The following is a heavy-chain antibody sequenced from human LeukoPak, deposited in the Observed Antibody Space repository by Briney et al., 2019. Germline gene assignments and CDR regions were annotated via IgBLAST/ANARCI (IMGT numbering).Heavy chain of an antibody. V-gene: IGHV3-23*01. CDR1: GFSFSSYV. Sequence: GWSLRLSCAASGFSFSSYVMIWVRQAPGKGLEGVSTISVCGGRTYYADSVKGRFTISRDNSKNRLYLQMNSLRAEDTAAYYCAKEGGGSSGWYLDFYYYGMDVWGKGTTVTVSS. CDR3: AKEGGGSSGWYLDFYYYGMDV. J-gene: IGHJ6*04. D-gene: IGHD6-19*01. CDR2: ISVCGGRT.